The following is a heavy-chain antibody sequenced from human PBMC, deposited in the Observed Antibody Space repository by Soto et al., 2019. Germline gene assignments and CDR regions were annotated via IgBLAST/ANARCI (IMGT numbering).Heavy chain of an antibody. D-gene: IGHD4-4*01. CDR3: AKDEDYRGYYYNALDV. J-gene: IGHJ6*02. CDR1: GSTFSSYA. CDR2: ISGSGDST. V-gene: IGHV3-23*01. Sequence: GGSLRLSCAASGSTFSSYAMSWVRQAPGKGLEWVSVISGSGDSTYYADSVKGRFTISRDNSKNTLYLQINSLRAEDTAVYFCAKDEDYRGYYYNALDVWGQGTTVTVSS.